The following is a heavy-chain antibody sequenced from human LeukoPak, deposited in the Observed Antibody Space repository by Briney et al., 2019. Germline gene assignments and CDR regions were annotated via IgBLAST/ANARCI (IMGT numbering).Heavy chain of an antibody. D-gene: IGHD3-9*01. V-gene: IGHV3-30-3*01. Sequence: GRSLRLSCAASGFTSSSYAMHWVRQAPGKGLEWVAVISYDGSNKYYADSVKGRFTISRDNSKNTLYLQMNSLRAEDTAVYYCATSCAPTPTLRYFDWLLYPYYYYYGMDVWGQGTTVTVSS. CDR1: GFTSSSYA. J-gene: IGHJ6*02. CDR3: ATSCAPTPTLRYFDWLLYPYYYYYGMDV. CDR2: ISYDGSNK.